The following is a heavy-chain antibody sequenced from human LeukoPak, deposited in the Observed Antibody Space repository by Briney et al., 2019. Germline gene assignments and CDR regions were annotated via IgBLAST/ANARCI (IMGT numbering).Heavy chain of an antibody. CDR1: GASITNNVYY. CDR2: ISTTSSYI. V-gene: IGHV3-21*01. Sequence: NPSETLSLTCTVSGASITNNVYYWIWVRQAPGKGLEWVSSISTTSSYIYYADSVKGRFTISRDNAKTSLYLQVNSLRAEDTAVYYCARDIRGGTIDYWGQGTLVTVSS. CDR3: ARDIRGGTIDY. J-gene: IGHJ4*02. D-gene: IGHD5-24*01.